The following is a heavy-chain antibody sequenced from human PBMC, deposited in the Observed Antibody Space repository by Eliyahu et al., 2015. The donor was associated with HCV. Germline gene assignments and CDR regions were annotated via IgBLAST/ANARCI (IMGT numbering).Heavy chain of an antibody. V-gene: IGHV3-15*01. CDR1: GXTFRNAW. CDR3: TTELGPLRDILSGYYGEGMGDY. D-gene: IGHD3-9*01. J-gene: IGHJ4*02. Sequence: EVQLVESGGGLVKPGGSLRLSCAASGXTFRNAWXXXVRRXPGKGLEWGGRIKSKTDGGTTDYAAPVKGRFTISRDDSKNTLYLQMNSLKTEDTAVYYCTTELGPLRDILSGYYGEGMGDYWGQGTLVTVSS. CDR2: IKSKTDGGTT.